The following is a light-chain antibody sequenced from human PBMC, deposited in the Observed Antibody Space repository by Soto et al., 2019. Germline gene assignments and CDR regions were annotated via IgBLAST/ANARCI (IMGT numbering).Light chain of an antibody. CDR2: GAS. Sequence: EIVMTQSPATLSLTPGERATLSCRASQSVSNNYLAWYQQKPGQAPRLLIYGASNRATGIPDRFSGSGSGTDFTLTISRLEPEDFAVYYCQQYGSSGTFGQGTKVDIK. CDR3: QQYGSSGT. V-gene: IGKV3-20*01. CDR1: QSVSNNY. J-gene: IGKJ1*01.